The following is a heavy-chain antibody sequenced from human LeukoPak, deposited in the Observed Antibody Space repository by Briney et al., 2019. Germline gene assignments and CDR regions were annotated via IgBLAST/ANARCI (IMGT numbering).Heavy chain of an antibody. J-gene: IGHJ5*02. CDR1: GFTFSSYG. Sequence: PGGSLRLSCAASGFTFSSYGMSWVRQAPGKGLEWVSAISGSGGSTYYADSVKGRFTISRDNSKNTLYLQMNSLRAEDTAVYYCARPGTGGDYGDWFDPWGQGTLVTVSS. CDR3: ARPGTGGDYGDWFDP. D-gene: IGHD4-17*01. CDR2: ISGSGGST. V-gene: IGHV3-23*01.